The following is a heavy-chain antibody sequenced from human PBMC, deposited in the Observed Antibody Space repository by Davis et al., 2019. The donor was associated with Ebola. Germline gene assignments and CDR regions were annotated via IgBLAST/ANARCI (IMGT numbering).Heavy chain of an antibody. CDR1: GGSISSDDYY. CDR3: VRDSSGDAFDM. Sequence: PSETLSLTCSVSGGSISSDDYYWSWIRQSPGKGLEWIGYIQYSGSTYYNPSLKSRVTISIDTSKNQVSLKLSSVTAADTAVYYCVRDSSGDAFDMWGQGTMVTVSS. J-gene: IGHJ3*02. V-gene: IGHV4-30-4*01. CDR2: IQYSGST.